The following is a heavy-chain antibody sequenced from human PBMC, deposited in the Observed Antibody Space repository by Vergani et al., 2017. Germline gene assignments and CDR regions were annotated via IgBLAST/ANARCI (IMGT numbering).Heavy chain of an antibody. CDR3: ARVFSPWVVVPAAISPPYYFDY. D-gene: IGHD2-2*02. V-gene: IGHV4-38-2*01. J-gene: IGHJ4*02. CDR1: GYSISSGYY. Sequence: QVQLQESGPGLVTPSETLSLTCAVSGYSISSGYYWGWIRQPPGKGLEWIGSIYHSGSTYYNPSLKSRVTISVDTSKNQFSLKLSSVTAADTAVYYCARVFSPWVVVPAAISPPYYFDYWGQGTLVTVSS. CDR2: IYHSGST.